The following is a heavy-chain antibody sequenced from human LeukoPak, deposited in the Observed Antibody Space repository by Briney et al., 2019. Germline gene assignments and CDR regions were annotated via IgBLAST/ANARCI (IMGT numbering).Heavy chain of an antibody. V-gene: IGHV3-48*01. CDR1: GFTFSSYS. CDR3: ARGSTYYDSSGQVPFDY. J-gene: IGHJ4*02. CDR2: ISGSSSTI. D-gene: IGHD3-22*01. Sequence: GGSLRLSCAASGFTFSSYSMNWVRQAPGKGLEWGSYISGSSSTIYYADSVKGRFTISRDNGKNSLYLQMNSLRAEDTAVYYCARGSTYYDSSGQVPFDYWGQGTLVTVSS.